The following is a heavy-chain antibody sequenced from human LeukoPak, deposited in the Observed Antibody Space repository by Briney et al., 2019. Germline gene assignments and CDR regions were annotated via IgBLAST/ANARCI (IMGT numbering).Heavy chain of an antibody. CDR3: ARSHSSSWYPFYYYYYGMDV. J-gene: IGHJ6*02. V-gene: IGHV3-74*01. CDR1: GFTFSSYW. D-gene: IGHD6-13*01. CDR2: INSDGSST. Sequence: GGSLRLSCAASGFTFSSYWMHWVRQAPGKGLVWVSRINSDGSSTSYADSVKGRFTISRDNAKNPLYLQMNSLRAEDTAVYYCARSHSSSWYPFYYYYYGMDVWGQGTTVTVSS.